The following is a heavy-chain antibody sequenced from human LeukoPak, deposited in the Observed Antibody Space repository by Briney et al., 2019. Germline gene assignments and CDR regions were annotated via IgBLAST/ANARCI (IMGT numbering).Heavy chain of an antibody. D-gene: IGHD6-6*01. CDR1: GFTFSNHG. CDR2: ISSSSSYI. J-gene: IGHJ4*02. Sequence: GGTLRLSCAGYGFTFSNHGMNWVRQAPGKGLEWVSSISSSSSYIYYADSVKGRFTISRDNAKNSLYLQMNSLRAEDTAVYYCARDLLVGPDYWGQGTLVTVSS. CDR3: ARDLLVGPDY. V-gene: IGHV3-21*01.